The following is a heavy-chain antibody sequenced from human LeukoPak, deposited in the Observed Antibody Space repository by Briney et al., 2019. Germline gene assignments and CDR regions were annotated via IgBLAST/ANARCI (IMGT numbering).Heavy chain of an antibody. J-gene: IGHJ5*02. CDR2: ISGSGGST. D-gene: IGHD5-18*01. V-gene: IGHV3-23*01. Sequence: PGGSLRLSCAASGFTFSSYAMSWVRQAPGKGLEWVSAISGSGGSTYYADSVKGRFTISRDNSKNTLYLQMNSLRAEDTAVYYCASVDTAMAVAYWFDPWGQGTLVTVSS. CDR1: GFTFSSYA. CDR3: ASVDTAMAVAYWFDP.